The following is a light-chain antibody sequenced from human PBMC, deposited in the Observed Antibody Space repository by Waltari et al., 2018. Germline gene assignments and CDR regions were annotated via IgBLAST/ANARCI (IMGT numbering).Light chain of an antibody. Sequence: QLVLTQSPSASASLGASVKLTCTLSSGHSTNIIACLQQQPEKGPRYLMTVNSDGSHNKGVGIPDRFSGSSSGAERYLTISSLQSEDEADYYCQTGGHGTWVFGGGTRLTVL. V-gene: IGLV4-69*01. J-gene: IGLJ3*02. CDR3: QTGGHGTWV. CDR2: VNSDGSH. CDR1: SGHSTNI.